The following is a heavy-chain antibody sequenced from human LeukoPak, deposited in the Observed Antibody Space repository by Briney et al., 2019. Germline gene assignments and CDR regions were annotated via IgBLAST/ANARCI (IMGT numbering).Heavy chain of an antibody. J-gene: IGHJ6*03. D-gene: IGHD4-17*01. CDR3: ARDYGTRDYGDYYYYYMDV. Sequence: GGSLRLSCAASGFTFSDYYMSWIRQAPGKGLEWVSYISSSGSTIYYADSVKGRFTISRDNAKNSLYLQMNSLRAEDTAVYYCARDYGTRDYGDYYYYYMDVWGKGTTVTISS. V-gene: IGHV3-11*01. CDR1: GFTFSDYY. CDR2: ISSSGSTI.